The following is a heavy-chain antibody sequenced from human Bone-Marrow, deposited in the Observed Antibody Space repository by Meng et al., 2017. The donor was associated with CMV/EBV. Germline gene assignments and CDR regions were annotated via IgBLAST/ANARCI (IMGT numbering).Heavy chain of an antibody. Sequence: GGSLRLSCAASGFTFSSYGMHWVRQAPGKGLEWVAVIWYDGSNKYYADSVKGRFTISRDNSKNTLYLQMNSLGAEDTAVYYCAKGLKAAASGFDYWGQGTLVTVSS. CDR1: GFTFSSYG. V-gene: IGHV3-33*06. CDR3: AKGLKAAASGFDY. CDR2: IWYDGSNK. D-gene: IGHD6-13*01. J-gene: IGHJ4*02.